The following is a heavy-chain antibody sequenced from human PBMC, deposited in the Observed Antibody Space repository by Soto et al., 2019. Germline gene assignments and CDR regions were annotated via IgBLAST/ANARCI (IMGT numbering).Heavy chain of an antibody. J-gene: IGHJ6*02. D-gene: IGHD6-6*01. CDR1: GGSFSGYY. V-gene: IGHV4-34*01. CDR3: ARGRKTNPYFGYSSSSVYYYGMAV. CDR2: INHSGST. Sequence: DTLSLTCAVYGGSFSGYYVSWIRQPAGKWPEWIGEINHSGSTNYNPSLKSRVTISVDTSKNQFSLKLSSVTAADTAVYYCARGRKTNPYFGYSSSSVYYYGMAVWGQGTTVT.